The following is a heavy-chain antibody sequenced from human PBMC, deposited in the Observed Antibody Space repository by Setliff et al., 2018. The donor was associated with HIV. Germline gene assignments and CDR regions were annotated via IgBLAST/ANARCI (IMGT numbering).Heavy chain of an antibody. J-gene: IGHJ1*01. V-gene: IGHV1-8*02. D-gene: IGHD6-19*01. Sequence: ASVKVSCKASGYTFINYDINWVRQATGQGLEWMGWMNPKSGNTGYAQKFQGRVTMTRNTSISTAYMELSGLRFEDTAVYYRARGAIAVADHADYFQHWGQGTLVTVSS. CDR2: MNPKSGNT. CDR3: ARGAIAVADHADYFQH. CDR1: GYTFINYD.